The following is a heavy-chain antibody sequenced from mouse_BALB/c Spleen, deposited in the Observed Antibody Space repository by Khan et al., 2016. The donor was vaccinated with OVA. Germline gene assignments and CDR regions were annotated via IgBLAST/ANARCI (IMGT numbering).Heavy chain of an antibody. V-gene: IGHV1S41*01. Sequence: DLVKPGASVKLSCKASGYTFTSYWINWIKQRPRQGLEWIGCIGPGSGSTYYNEVFKGKATLTVDTSSSTAYIQLSSLSSEDSAVYFCVRENYYGRTCYAMDYWGQGTSVTVSS. CDR1: GYTFTSYW. D-gene: IGHD1-1*01. J-gene: IGHJ4*01. CDR2: IGPGSGST. CDR3: VRENYYGRTCYAMDY.